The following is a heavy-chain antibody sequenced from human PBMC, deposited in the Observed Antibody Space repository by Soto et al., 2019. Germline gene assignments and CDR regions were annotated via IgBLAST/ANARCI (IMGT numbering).Heavy chain of an antibody. Sequence: EVQLVESGGGLVQPGGALRLSCAGSGFTLSDDYIDWVRQAPWKGLSWVGRSRDKAQGYSTAYAGSGKGRCTTSRDGSKNSVYRQMYSLKTEDTAVYYCLSATYFSDSSGYTPCFDYWGQGTLVTVSS. CDR1: GFTLSDDY. V-gene: IGHV3-72*01. J-gene: IGHJ4*02. CDR3: LSATYFSDSSGYTPCFDY. CDR2: SRDKAQGYST. D-gene: IGHD3-22*01.